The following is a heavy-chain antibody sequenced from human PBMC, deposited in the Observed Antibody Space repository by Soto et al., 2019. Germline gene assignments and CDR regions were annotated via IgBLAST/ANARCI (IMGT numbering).Heavy chain of an antibody. V-gene: IGHV1-24*01. CDR1: GYSLTELS. Sequence: GASVQVSRKLCGYSLTELSIHWVRQAPGKGLEWMGGFDPEDGETIYAQKFQGRVTMTEDTSTDTAYMELSSLRSEDTAVYYCATGRNYYGSGSYSFPYYYYGMDVWGQGTTVTVSS. D-gene: IGHD3-10*01. CDR3: ATGRNYYGSGSYSFPYYYYGMDV. J-gene: IGHJ6*02. CDR2: FDPEDGET.